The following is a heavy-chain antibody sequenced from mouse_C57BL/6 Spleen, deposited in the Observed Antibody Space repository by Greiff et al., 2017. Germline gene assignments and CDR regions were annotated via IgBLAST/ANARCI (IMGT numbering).Heavy chain of an antibody. CDR1: GYTFTEYT. CDR2: FYPGSGSI. V-gene: IGHV1-62-2*01. Sequence: QVHVKQSGAELVKPGASVKLSCKASGYTFTEYTIHWVKQRSGQGLEWIGWFYPGSGSIKYNEKFKDKATLTADKSSSAVYMELSRLTSEDSAVYFCARHGIITTVVADWYFDGWGTGTTVTVSS. CDR3: ARHGIITTVVADWYFDG. J-gene: IGHJ1*03. D-gene: IGHD1-1*01.